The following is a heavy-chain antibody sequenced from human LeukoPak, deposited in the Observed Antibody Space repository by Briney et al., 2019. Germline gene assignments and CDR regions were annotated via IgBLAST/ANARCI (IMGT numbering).Heavy chain of an antibody. D-gene: IGHD2/OR15-2a*01. CDR3: ARNILFAFDI. V-gene: IGHV3-53*01. Sequence: PGGALRLSCAASGLTDSSSYMSWVRQAPGKGLEWVSIIYNDGSTYCADSMKGRFTISRDNSKNTLYLQVNSLRAEDTAMYYCARNILFAFDIWGQGTMVTVSS. J-gene: IGHJ3*02. CDR2: IYNDGST. CDR1: GLTDSSSY.